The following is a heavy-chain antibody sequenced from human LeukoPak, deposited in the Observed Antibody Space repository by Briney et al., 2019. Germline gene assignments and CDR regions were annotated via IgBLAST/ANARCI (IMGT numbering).Heavy chain of an antibody. CDR2: ITASSSST. Sequence: GGSLRLSCEASGFTFSNYGMSWVRQAPGKGLEWVSAITASSSSTHDADSVQGRFTISRDNAKNSLYLQMNSVRAEDTAMYYCALHPVKNWNDADAFDIWGQGTMVTVSS. CDR3: ALHPVKNWNDADAFDI. J-gene: IGHJ3*02. CDR1: GFTFSNYG. D-gene: IGHD1-1*01. V-gene: IGHV3-21*01.